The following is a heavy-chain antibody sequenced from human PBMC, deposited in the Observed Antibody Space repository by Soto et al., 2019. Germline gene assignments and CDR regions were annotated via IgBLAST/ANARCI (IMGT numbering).Heavy chain of an antibody. Sequence: EVQLVESGGGLVQPGGSLRLSCAASGFTFSNYWMHWVRQAPGKGLVWVARINGDGSSTRNANSVKGRFTISRDNAKNSMYLQMNSLGAEDTAVYYCVRQRFHGGYYYSYMAVWGKGTTVTVSS. D-gene: IGHD3-16*01. CDR2: INGDGSST. V-gene: IGHV3-74*01. CDR1: GFTFSNYW. J-gene: IGHJ6*03. CDR3: VRQRFHGGYYYSYMAV.